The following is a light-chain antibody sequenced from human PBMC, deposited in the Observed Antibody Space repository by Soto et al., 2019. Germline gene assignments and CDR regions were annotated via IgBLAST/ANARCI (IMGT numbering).Light chain of an antibody. CDR2: TND. V-gene: IGLV1-44*01. CDR1: SSNIGSNT. Sequence: QSVLTQPPSASGTPGQRVTISCSGSSSNIGSNTVNWYQQLPGTAPKLLIYTNDQRPSVVPDRFSGSKSGTSASLAISGLKYEDEADYFCAAWDDSLNGYVFATGTKLTVL. CDR3: AAWDDSLNGYV. J-gene: IGLJ1*01.